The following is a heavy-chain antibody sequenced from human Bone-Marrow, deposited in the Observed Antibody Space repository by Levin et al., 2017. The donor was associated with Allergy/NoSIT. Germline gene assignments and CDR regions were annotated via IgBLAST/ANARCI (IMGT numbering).Heavy chain of an antibody. CDR2: IGLDGSEK. CDR3: ARGPF. J-gene: IGHJ3*01. CDR1: GFTFSSQW. V-gene: IGHV3-7*04. Sequence: AASVKVSCAASGFTFSSQWMSWVRQAPGKGLEWVANIGLDGSEKSYVDSVKGRFIVSRDNAKNSLYLQMNSLRSEDTAVYYCARGPFWGQGTMVTVSS.